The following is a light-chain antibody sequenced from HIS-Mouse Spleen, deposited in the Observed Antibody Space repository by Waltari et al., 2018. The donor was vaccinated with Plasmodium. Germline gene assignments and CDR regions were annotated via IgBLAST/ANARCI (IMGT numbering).Light chain of an antibody. Sequence: SSVLTQPPSVSVAPGKTARITCGGNNIGSKSVHWYQQKPGQAPVLVVYDDSDRPSGSPERFSGSNSGNTATLTISRVEAGDEADYYCQVWDSSSDHWVFGGGTKLTVL. J-gene: IGLJ3*02. CDR3: QVWDSSSDHWV. CDR2: DDS. CDR1: NIGSKS. V-gene: IGLV3-21*03.